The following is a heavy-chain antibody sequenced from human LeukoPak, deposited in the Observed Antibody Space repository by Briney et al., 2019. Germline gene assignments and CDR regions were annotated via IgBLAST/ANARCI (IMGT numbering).Heavy chain of an antibody. V-gene: IGHV3-48*03. D-gene: IGHD1-26*01. CDR2: ISSSGGTK. J-gene: IGHJ4*02. Sequence: GGSLRLSCAASGFIFSNYEMNWVRQAPGKGLEWVSYISSSGGTKYYADSVKGRFTISRDNAKNSLYLQMNSLRAEDTAVYYCAKAPPDGLGATLDYWGQGTLVTVSS. CDR3: AKAPPDGLGATLDY. CDR1: GFIFSNYE.